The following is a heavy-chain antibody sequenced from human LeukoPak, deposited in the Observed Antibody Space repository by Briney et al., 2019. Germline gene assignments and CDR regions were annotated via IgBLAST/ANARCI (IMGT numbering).Heavy chain of an antibody. J-gene: IGHJ4*02. V-gene: IGHV1-18*01. CDR1: GYSFTTYS. CDR2: ISPDNGNT. CDR3: ARWWRGTSY. Sequence: ASVKVSCKASGYSFTTYSITWVRQAPGQGLEWMGWISPDNGNTYYARRLQGRASMTTDTATTTAYLELRSLTSDDTGVYYCARWWRGTSYWGQGTQVTVSS. D-gene: IGHD1-26*01.